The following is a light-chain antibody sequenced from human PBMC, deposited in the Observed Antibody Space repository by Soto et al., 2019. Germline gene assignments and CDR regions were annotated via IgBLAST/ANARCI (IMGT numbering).Light chain of an antibody. Sequence: DIQMTQSPSSLSASVGDRVTITCRASQSISSYLNWYQQKPGKAPKFLIYVASSLQSGVPSRFIGSGSGADFTLTISSLQPEDFATYYRRQRYSTPRPFGQGTNVELK. CDR1: QSISSY. V-gene: IGKV1-39*01. CDR2: VAS. J-gene: IGKJ1*01. CDR3: RQRYSTPRP.